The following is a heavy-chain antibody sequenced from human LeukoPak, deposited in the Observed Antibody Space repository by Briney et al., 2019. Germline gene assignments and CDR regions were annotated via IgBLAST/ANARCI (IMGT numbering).Heavy chain of an antibody. CDR3: TNGVSQWYFDK. Sequence: GGSLRLSCTVSGFTFNMNCVRQAPGKRLEWVSSIRSSYSSTIYADSAKGRFTISRDNSKNTLYLQMNSLRDEHTAVYYCTNGVSQWYFDKWGEGTLVTVSS. J-gene: IGHJ4*02. D-gene: IGHD2-8*01. CDR2: IRSSYSST. V-gene: IGHV3-23*01. CDR1: GFTFN.